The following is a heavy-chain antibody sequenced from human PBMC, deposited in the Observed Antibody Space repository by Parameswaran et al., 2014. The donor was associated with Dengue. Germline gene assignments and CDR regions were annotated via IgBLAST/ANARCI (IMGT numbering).Heavy chain of an antibody. D-gene: IGHD4-17*01. V-gene: IGHV4-31*02. CDR3: AREFQGDYGDYYFDY. Sequence: WIRQPPGKGLEWIGYIYYSGSTYYNPSLKSRVTISVDTSKNQFSLKLSSVTAADTAAYYCAREFQGDYGDYYFDYWGQGTLVTVSS. CDR2: IYYSGST. J-gene: IGHJ4*02.